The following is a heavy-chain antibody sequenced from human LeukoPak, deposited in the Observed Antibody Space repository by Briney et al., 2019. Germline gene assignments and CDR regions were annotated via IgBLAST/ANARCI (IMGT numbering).Heavy chain of an antibody. CDR3: AKGASSAGRLLRAFDI. Sequence: ASVKVSCKASGYTFTSYYMHWVRQAPGQGLEWRGIINPSGDSTSYAQKFQGRVTMTRDTSTSTVYMELSSLRTEDTAVYKCAKGASSAGRLLRAFDIWGQGTMVTVSS. D-gene: IGHD2-15*01. CDR1: GYTFTSYY. V-gene: IGHV1-46*01. J-gene: IGHJ3*02. CDR2: INPSGDST.